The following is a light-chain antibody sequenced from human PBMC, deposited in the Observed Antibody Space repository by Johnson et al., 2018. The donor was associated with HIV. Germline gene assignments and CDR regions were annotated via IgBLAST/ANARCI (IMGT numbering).Light chain of an antibody. CDR2: ENN. J-gene: IGLJ1*01. V-gene: IGLV1-51*02. CDR1: SSNIGNNY. CDR3: ETWDSSLSGYYV. Sequence: SALTQPPSVSAAPGQKVTISCSGSSSNIGNNYVSWYQQLPGTAPKLIIYENNKRPSGIPDRFSGSKSGTSATLGITGLQTGDEVDYYCETWDSSLSGYYVFGTGTKLTVL.